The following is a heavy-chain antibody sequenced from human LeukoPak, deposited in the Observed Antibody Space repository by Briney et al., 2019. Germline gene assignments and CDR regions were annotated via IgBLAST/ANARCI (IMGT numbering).Heavy chain of an antibody. Sequence: SVKVSCKASGGTFSSYAISGVRQAPGQGLEWMGRIIPIFGTANYAQKFQGRVTITTDESTSTAYMELSSLRSEDTAVYYCARDIWYYYDSSGYQGAFDIWGQGTMVTVSS. V-gene: IGHV1-69*05. CDR3: ARDIWYYYDSSGYQGAFDI. D-gene: IGHD3-22*01. CDR2: IIPIFGTA. J-gene: IGHJ3*02. CDR1: GGTFSSYA.